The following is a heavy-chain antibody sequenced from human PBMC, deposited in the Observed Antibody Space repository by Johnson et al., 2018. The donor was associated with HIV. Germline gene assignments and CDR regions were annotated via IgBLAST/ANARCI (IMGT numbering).Heavy chain of an antibody. J-gene: IGHJ3*02. CDR2: ISYDGSNK. Sequence: QVQLVESGGGVVQPGRSLRLSCAASGFTFSSYAMHWVRQAPGKGLEWVAVISYDGSNKYYADSVKGRFTISRDNSKNTLYLQMNSLRAEDTAVYYCAKRGSSSLDDAFDIWGQGTMVTVSS. CDR1: GFTFSSYA. D-gene: IGHD6-13*01. CDR3: AKRGSSSLDDAFDI. V-gene: IGHV3-30*04.